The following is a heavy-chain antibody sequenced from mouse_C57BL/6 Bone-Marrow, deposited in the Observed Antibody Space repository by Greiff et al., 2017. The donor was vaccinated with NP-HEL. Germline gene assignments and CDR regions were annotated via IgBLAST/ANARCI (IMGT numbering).Heavy chain of an antibody. CDR2: IDPENGDT. CDR1: GFNIKDDY. CDR3: TTGPYGSSYGFAY. Sequence: EVQLQESGAELVRPGASVKLSCTASGFNIKDDYMHWVKQRPEQGLEWIGWIDPENGDTEYASKFQGKATITADTSSNTAYLQLSSLTSEDTAVYYCTTGPYGSSYGFAYWGQGTLVTVSA. D-gene: IGHD1-1*01. J-gene: IGHJ3*01. V-gene: IGHV14-4*01.